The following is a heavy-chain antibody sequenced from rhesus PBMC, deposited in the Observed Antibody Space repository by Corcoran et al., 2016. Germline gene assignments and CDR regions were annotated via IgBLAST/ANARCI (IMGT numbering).Heavy chain of an antibody. CDR2: ISGSGGST. CDR1: GGSISSNY. V-gene: IGHV4-173*01. J-gene: IGHJ3*01. Sequence: QLQLQESGPGLVKPSETLSLTCAVSGGSISSNYWSWIRQPPGKGLEWIGRISGSGGSTDYNPSLKSRVTISTDPSKNQFSPKLSSVTAADTAVYYCARASGGSYYLDAFDFWGQGLRVTVSS. CDR3: ARASGGSYYLDAFDF. D-gene: IGHD3-16*01.